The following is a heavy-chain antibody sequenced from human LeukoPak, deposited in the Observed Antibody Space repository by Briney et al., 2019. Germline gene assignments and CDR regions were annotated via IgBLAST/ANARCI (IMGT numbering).Heavy chain of an antibody. CDR2: IYWNDDK. CDR1: GFSLGTSGVG. CDR3: AHSQYYDFWRDDAFDI. V-gene: IGHV2-5*01. Sequence: SGPTLVNPTQTLTLTCTFSGFSLGTSGVGVGWIRQPPGKALEWLALIYWNDDKRYSPSLKSRLTITKDTSKNQVVLTMTNMDPVDTATYYCAHSQYYDFWRDDAFDIWGQGTMVTVSS. D-gene: IGHD3-3*01. J-gene: IGHJ3*02.